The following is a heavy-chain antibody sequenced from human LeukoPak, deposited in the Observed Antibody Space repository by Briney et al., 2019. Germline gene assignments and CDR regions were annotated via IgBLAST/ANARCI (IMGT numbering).Heavy chain of an antibody. V-gene: IGHV4-39*01. CDR3: AIQGSGELSLLDY. CDR2: IYYSGST. CDR1: GGSISSSSYY. D-gene: IGHD3-16*02. Sequence: SETLSLTCTVSGGSISSSSYYWGWIRQPPGKGLEWIGSIYYSGSTYYNPSLKSRVTISVDTPKNQFSLKLSSVTAADTAVYYSAIQGSGELSLLDYWGQGTLVTVSS. J-gene: IGHJ4*02.